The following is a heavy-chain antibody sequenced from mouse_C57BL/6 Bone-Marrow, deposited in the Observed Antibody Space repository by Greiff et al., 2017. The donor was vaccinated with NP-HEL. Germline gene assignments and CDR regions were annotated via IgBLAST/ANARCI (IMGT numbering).Heavy chain of an antibody. V-gene: IGHV5-17*01. D-gene: IGHD1-1*01. J-gene: IGHJ2*01. CDR3: ARRIYYGSSYEDYFDY. CDR1: GFTFSDYG. Sequence: EVQVVESGGGLVKPGGSLKLSCAASGFTFSDYGMHWVRQAPEKGLEWVAYISSGSSTIYYADTVKGRFTISRDNAKNTLFLQMTSLRSEDTAMYYCARRIYYGSSYEDYFDYWGQGTTLTVSS. CDR2: ISSGSSTI.